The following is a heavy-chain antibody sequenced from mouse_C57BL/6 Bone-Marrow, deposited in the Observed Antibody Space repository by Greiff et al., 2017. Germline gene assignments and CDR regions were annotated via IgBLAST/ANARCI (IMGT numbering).Heavy chain of an antibody. CDR2: ISSGGSYT. Sequence: EVQGVESGGDLVKPGGSLKLSCAASGFTFSSYGMSWVRQTPDKRLEWVATISSGGSYTYYPDSVKGRFTISRDNAKTTLYLQMSSLKSEDTAMYYCASTVVAFAYWGQGTLVTVSA. J-gene: IGHJ3*01. D-gene: IGHD1-1*01. CDR1: GFTFSSYG. CDR3: ASTVVAFAY. V-gene: IGHV5-6*01.